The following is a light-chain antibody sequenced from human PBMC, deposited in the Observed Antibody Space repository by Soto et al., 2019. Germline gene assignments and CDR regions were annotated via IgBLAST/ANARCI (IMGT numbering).Light chain of an antibody. CDR2: GNS. J-gene: IGLJ2*01. CDR3: QSYDSSLSGFAV. CDR1: SSNIGAGYD. Sequence: QSVLTQPPSVSGAPGQRVTISCTGSSSNIGAGYDVHWYQQLPGTAPKLLIYGNSNRPSGVPDRFSGSKSGTSASLAITGLLAEDEADYFCQSYDSSLSGFAVFGGGTQVTVL. V-gene: IGLV1-40*01.